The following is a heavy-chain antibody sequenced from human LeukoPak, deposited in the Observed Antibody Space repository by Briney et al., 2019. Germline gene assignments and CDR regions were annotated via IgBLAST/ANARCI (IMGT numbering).Heavy chain of an antibody. V-gene: IGHV3-23*01. Sequence: GGSLRLSCAASGFTFSSYAMSWVRQAPGKGLEWVSAISGSGSNTYYADSVKGRFTISRDNSQNTLYLQLNSLRAEDTAVYYCAKTGDYFDSSGYYRPDAFDIWGRGTMVTVSS. CDR1: GFTFSSYA. J-gene: IGHJ3*02. D-gene: IGHD3-22*01. CDR3: AKTGDYFDSSGYYRPDAFDI. CDR2: ISGSGSNT.